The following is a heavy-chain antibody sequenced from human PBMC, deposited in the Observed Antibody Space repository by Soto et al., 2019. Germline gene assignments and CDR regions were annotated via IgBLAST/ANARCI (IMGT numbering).Heavy chain of an antibody. CDR3: ARDSVRVPRITMVRGALYGMDV. V-gene: IGHV4-31*03. J-gene: IGHJ6*02. Sequence: SETLSLTCTVSGGSISSGGYYWSWIRQHPGKGLEWIGYIYYSGSTYYNPSLKSRVTISVDTSKNQFSLKLSSVTAADTAVYYCARDSVRVPRITMVRGALYGMDVWGQGTTVTVSS. D-gene: IGHD3-10*01. CDR1: GGSISSGGYY. CDR2: IYYSGST.